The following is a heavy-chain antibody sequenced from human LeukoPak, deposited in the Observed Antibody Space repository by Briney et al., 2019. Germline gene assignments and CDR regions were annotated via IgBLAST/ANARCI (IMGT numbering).Heavy chain of an antibody. CDR3: ARHNPTGTGTNWWFDP. CDR1: GGSISSYY. Sequence: PSETLSLTCTVSGGSISSYYWSWLRQPPGKGLEWIGYIYYSGSTNYNPSLKSRVTISVDTSKNQFSLKLSSVTAADTAVYYCARHNPTGTGTNWWFDPWGQGTLVTVSS. D-gene: IGHD1-7*01. J-gene: IGHJ5*02. CDR2: IYYSGST. V-gene: IGHV4-59*08.